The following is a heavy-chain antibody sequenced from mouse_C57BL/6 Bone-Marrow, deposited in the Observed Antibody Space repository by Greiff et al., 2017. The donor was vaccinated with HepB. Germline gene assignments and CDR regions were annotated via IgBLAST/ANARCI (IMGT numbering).Heavy chain of an antibody. D-gene: IGHD2-4*01. CDR1: VFNIKDDY. V-gene: IGHV14-4*01. Sequence: EVQLQQSGAELVRPGASVKLSCTASVFNIKDDYMHWVKQRPEQGLEWIGWIDPENGDTEYASKFQGKATITADTSSNTAYLQLSSLTSEDTAVYYCTSNYDYGEYFDYWGQGTTLTVSS. CDR2: IDPENGDT. CDR3: TSNYDYGEYFDY. J-gene: IGHJ2*01.